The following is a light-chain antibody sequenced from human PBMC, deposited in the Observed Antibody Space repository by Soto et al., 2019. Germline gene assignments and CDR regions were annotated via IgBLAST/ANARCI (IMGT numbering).Light chain of an antibody. CDR2: DVS. Sequence: QSALTQPASVSGSPGQSITISCTGTSSDVGGYNYVSWYQQHPGKAPKLMIYDVSNRPSGVSNRFSGSKSGNTASLTISGLQAEDEADYCCSSYTSSSTLSVFGTGTKLTVL. V-gene: IGLV2-14*01. CDR1: SSDVGGYNY. CDR3: SSYTSSSTLSV. J-gene: IGLJ1*01.